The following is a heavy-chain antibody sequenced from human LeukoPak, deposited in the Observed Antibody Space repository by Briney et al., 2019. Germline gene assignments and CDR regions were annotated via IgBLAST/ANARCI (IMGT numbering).Heavy chain of an antibody. J-gene: IGHJ3*02. Sequence: SETLSLTCTVSGGSISSGGYYWSWIRQHPGKGLEWIGYIYYSGSTYYNPSLKSRVIISVDTSKNQFSLKLSSVTAADTAVYYCARAERQEGRAFDIWGQGTMVTVSS. CDR2: IYYSGST. CDR1: GGSISSGGYY. CDR3: ARAERQEGRAFDI. V-gene: IGHV4-31*03.